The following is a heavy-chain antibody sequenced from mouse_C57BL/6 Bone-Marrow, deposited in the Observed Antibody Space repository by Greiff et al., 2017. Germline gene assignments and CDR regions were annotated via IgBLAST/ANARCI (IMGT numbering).Heavy chain of an antibody. CDR1: GFTFSSYG. V-gene: IGHV5-6*01. CDR2: ISSGGSYT. D-gene: IGHD3-2*02. CDR3: ARHVLDSSGYRFAY. J-gene: IGHJ3*01. Sequence: EVMLVESGGDLVKPGGSLKLSCAASGFTFSSYGMSWVRQTPDKRLEWVATISSGGSYTYYPDSVKGRFTISRDNAKNTLYLQMSSLKSEDTAMYYCARHVLDSSGYRFAYWGQGTLVTVSA.